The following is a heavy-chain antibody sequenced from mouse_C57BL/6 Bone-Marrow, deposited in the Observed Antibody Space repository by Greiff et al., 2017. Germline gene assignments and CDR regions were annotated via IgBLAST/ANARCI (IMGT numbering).Heavy chain of an antibody. V-gene: IGHV5-17*01. CDR1: GFTFSDYG. CDR2: ISSGSSTI. CDR3: ARGDYADEGAWFAY. D-gene: IGHD2-13*01. Sequence: EVQGVESGGGLVKPGGSLKLSCAASGFTFSDYGMHWVRQAPEKGLKWVAYISSGSSTIYYTDTVKGRFTISRANAKNTLFLQMTSLRSEYTVMYYCARGDYADEGAWFAYWGQGTLVTVSA. J-gene: IGHJ3*01.